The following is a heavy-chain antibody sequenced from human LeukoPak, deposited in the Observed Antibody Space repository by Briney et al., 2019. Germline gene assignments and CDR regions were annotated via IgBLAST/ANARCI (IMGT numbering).Heavy chain of an antibody. CDR3: ARDVPTGGNSGYYYYYMDV. V-gene: IGHV4-4*07. CDR2: IYTSGST. CDR1: GGSISSYY. J-gene: IGHJ6*03. Sequence: SETLSLTCTVSGGSISSYYWSWIRQPAGKGLEWIGRIYTSGSTNYNPSLKRRVTISVDRSTNQSSLKLSSVTAADTAVYYCARDVPTGGNSGYYYYYMDVWGKGTTVTVSS. D-gene: IGHD4-23*01.